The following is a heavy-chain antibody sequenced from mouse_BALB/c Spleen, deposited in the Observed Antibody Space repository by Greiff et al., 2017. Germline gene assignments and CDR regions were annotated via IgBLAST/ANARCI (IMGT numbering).Heavy chain of an antibody. D-gene: IGHD2-10*02. V-gene: IGHV1S34*01. J-gene: IGHJ4*01. CDR1: GYSFTGYY. CDR3: ARKEYGNPYYAMDY. Sequence: LVKTGASVKISCKASGYSFTGYYMHWVKQSHGKSLEWIGYISCYNGATSYNQKFKGKATFTVDTSSSTAYMQFNSLTSEDSAVYYCARKEYGNPYYAMDYWGQGTSVTVSS. CDR2: ISCYNGAT.